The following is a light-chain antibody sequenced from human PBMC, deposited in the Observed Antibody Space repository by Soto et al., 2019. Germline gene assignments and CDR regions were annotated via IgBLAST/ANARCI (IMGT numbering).Light chain of an antibody. CDR1: QSVSSIY. V-gene: IGKV3-20*01. J-gene: IGKJ1*01. Sequence: EIVLTQSPVTLAFSPLEGATLSCRASQSVSSIYLAWYQQKPGQAPRLLIYGASSRATGIPDRFSGSGSGTDFTLTISRLEPEDFAVYYCQQYGRSRWTFGQGTKVDIK. CDR3: QQYGRSRWT. CDR2: GAS.